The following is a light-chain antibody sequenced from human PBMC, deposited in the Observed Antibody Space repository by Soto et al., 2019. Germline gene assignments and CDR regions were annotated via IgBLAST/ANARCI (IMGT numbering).Light chain of an antibody. J-gene: IGKJ3*01. V-gene: IGKV3-20*01. CDR2: GAS. CDR3: QQYGSSPL. CDR1: QSVSSN. Sequence: EIVMTQSPATLSVSPGERATLSCRASQSVSSNLAWYQQKPGQAPRLLIYGASSRATGIPDRFSGSGSGTDFTLTISRLEPEDFAVYYCQQYGSSPLFGPGTKVDIK.